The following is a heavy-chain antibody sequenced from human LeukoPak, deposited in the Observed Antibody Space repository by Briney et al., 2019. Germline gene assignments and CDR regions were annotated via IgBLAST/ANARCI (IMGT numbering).Heavy chain of an antibody. J-gene: IGHJ5*02. CDR1: GGSISSYY. Sequence: SETLSLTCTVSGGSISSYYWSWIRQPAGKGLEWIGRIYTSGSTNYNPSLKSRVTTSVDTSKNQFSLKLSSVTAADTAVYYCVRVNKSGTSYSSSSGRWFDPWGQGTLVTVSS. V-gene: IGHV4-4*07. D-gene: IGHD6-6*01. CDR3: VRVNKSGTSYSSSSGRWFDP. CDR2: IYTSGST.